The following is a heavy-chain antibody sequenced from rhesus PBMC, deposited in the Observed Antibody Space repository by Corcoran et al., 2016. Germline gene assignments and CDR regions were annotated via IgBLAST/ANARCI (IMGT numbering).Heavy chain of an antibody. Sequence: EVQLVQSGAEVKRPGESLKISCKTSGYSFTNYWISWVRQMPGKGLEWMGAINPSASDTRYTPSFHGQVTISADNSISTAYLQWSSLKASDTATYYCARGWGTVTVFDFWGQGLRVTVSS. D-gene: IGHD4-23*01. CDR3: ARGWGTVTVFDF. CDR2: INPSASDT. J-gene: IGHJ3*01. V-gene: IGHV5-2*01. CDR1: GYSFTNYW.